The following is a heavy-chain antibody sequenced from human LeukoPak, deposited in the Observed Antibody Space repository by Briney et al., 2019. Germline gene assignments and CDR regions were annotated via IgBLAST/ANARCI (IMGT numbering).Heavy chain of an antibody. V-gene: IGHV4-59*01. CDR1: GGSISSYY. Sequence: SETLSLTCIVSGGSISSYYWSWIRQPPGKGLEFIGYIYYSGSINYTSSLNSRVTISADTSKNQFSLKLNSMTTADTAVYYCTRGAGWLIDYWGQGILVTVSS. CDR3: TRGAGWLIDY. CDR2: IYYSGSI. J-gene: IGHJ4*02. D-gene: IGHD3-16*01.